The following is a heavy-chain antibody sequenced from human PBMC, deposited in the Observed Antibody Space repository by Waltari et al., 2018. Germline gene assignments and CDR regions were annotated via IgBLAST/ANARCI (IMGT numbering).Heavy chain of an antibody. D-gene: IGHD6-19*01. CDR2: IYHSGGT. V-gene: IGHV4-4*02. CDR1: GASISNDNW. J-gene: IGHJ4*02. CDR3: AMHSDWAIDH. Sequence: QVHLQESGPGLVKPSGTLSLPCAVSGASISNDNWWSWVRQPPGKGLEWIGEIYHSGGTHYNPSLKSRVIISVDKSKNQFSVEVTSVSAADTAVYYCAMHSDWAIDHWGQGTLVTVSS.